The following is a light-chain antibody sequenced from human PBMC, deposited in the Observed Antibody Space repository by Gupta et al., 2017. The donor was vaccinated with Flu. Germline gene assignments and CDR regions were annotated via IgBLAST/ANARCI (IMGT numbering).Light chain of an antibody. CDR2: QEN. CDR1: KLGAKY. J-gene: IGLJ1*01. Sequence: SYDLTQPPSVSVSPGQTASITCSGDKLGAKYVCWYQQKPGQSPVLVISQENKRPSGIPERFSGSNSGNTATLTISGTQAMDEADYYCQAWDSSTNCVFGTGTKVSVL. V-gene: IGLV3-1*01. CDR3: QAWDSSTNCV.